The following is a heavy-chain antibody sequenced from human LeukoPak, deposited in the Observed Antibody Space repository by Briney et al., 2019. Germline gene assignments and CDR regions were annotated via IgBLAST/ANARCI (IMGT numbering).Heavy chain of an antibody. J-gene: IGHJ5*01. D-gene: IGHD2-15*01. CDR1: GGSITSYY. CDR2: IYYTGST. V-gene: IGHV4-59*01. Sequence: SETLFLTCTVSGGSITSYYWSWIRQPPGKGLEWIGYIYYTGSTNYNPSLKSRVTISVDTSKNQFSLNLSSVSAADTAVYYCARVVVAAGSNWFDSWGQGTLVTVSS. CDR3: ARVVVAAGSNWFDS.